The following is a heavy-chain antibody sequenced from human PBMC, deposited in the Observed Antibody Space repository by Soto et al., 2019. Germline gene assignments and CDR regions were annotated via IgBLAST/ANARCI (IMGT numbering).Heavy chain of an antibody. CDR1: GGTFSSYA. V-gene: IGHV1-69*01. CDR3: ARGGIAVAGWYNWFDP. Sequence: QVQLVQSGAEVKKPGSSVKVSCKASGGTFSSYAISWVRQAPGQGLEWMGGIIPIFGTASYAQKCQGRVKSTAKEYTSKAYMELSRLRSEDTAVYYCARGGIAVAGWYNWFDPWGQGTLVTVSS. J-gene: IGHJ5*02. D-gene: IGHD6-19*01. CDR2: IIPIFGTA.